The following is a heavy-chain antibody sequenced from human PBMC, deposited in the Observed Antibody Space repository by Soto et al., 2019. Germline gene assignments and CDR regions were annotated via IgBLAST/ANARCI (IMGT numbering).Heavy chain of an antibody. CDR2: INPSGDNI. CDR3: AGDPQGYCSGGRCYHFDY. J-gene: IGHJ4*02. V-gene: IGHV1-46*01. CDR1: GYTLTSYS. Sequence: QVQLVQSGAEVKKPGASVRVSCKASGYTLTSYSMHWVRQAPGQGLEWMGIINPSGDNIRYAQNFQGRVTMTRDTSTRTVYLELSSLRSEDTAIYYCAGDPQGYCSGGRCYHFDYWGQGTLVTVSS. D-gene: IGHD2-15*01.